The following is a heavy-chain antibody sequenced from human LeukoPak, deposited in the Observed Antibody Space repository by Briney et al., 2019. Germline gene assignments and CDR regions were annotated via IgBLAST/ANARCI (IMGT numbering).Heavy chain of an antibody. CDR3: ARDIVLIAVAVRGSFDI. D-gene: IGHD6-19*01. CDR2: INWNGGST. CDR1: GFTVDDYG. J-gene: IGHJ3*02. Sequence: GGSLRLSCAASGFTVDDYGMSWVRQVPGKGLEWVSGINWNGGSTGYADSVKGRFTISRDNAKNSLYLQMNSLRAEDTALYYCARDIVLIAVAVRGSFDIWGQGTMVTVSS. V-gene: IGHV3-20*04.